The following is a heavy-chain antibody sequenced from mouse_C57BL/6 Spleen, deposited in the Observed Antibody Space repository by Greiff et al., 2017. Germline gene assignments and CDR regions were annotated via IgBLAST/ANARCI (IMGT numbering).Heavy chain of an antibody. CDR2: IYPRSGNT. D-gene: IGHD4-1*01. CDR3: GNWDYLDY. CDR1: GYTFTSYG. J-gene: IGHJ2*01. V-gene: IGHV1-81*01. Sequence: VQLQQSGAELARPGASVKLSCKASGYTFTSYGISWVKQRTGQGLEWIGEIYPRSGNTYYNEKFKGKATLTADKSSSTAYMELRSLTSEDSAVYFCGNWDYLDYWGQGTTLTVSS.